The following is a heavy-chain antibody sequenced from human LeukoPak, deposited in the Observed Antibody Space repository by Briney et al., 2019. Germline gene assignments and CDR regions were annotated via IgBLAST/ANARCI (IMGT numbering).Heavy chain of an antibody. J-gene: IGHJ4*02. CDR3: TRGAGWLIDY. D-gene: IGHD3-16*01. Sequence: SETLSLTFTVSDDSISDYYRGWIRQPPGKGLEWIAYFHNSGTSTYNPSLKSRVTISADTSKNQFSLKLNSLTTADTAVYYCTRGAGWLIDYWGQGILVTVSS. V-gene: IGHV4-59*01. CDR1: DDSISDYY. CDR2: FHNSGTS.